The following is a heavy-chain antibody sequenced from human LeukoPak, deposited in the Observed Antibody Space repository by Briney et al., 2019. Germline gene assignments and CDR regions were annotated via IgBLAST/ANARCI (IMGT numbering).Heavy chain of an antibody. Sequence: GGSLRLSCAASGFTFSSYGMHWVRQAPGKGLEWVAFIRYDGSNKYYADSVKGRFTISRDNSKNTLYLQMNSLRAEDTAVYYCAKAPYYYDSSGYYHLLDYWGQGTLVTVSS. J-gene: IGHJ4*02. V-gene: IGHV3-30*02. CDR1: GFTFSSYG. D-gene: IGHD3-22*01. CDR2: IRYDGSNK. CDR3: AKAPYYYDSSGYYHLLDY.